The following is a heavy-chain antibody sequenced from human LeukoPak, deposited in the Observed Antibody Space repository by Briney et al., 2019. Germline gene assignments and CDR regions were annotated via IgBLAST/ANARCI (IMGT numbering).Heavy chain of an antibody. CDR3: VRSELNDYSRF. J-gene: IGHJ4*02. D-gene: IGHD4-11*01. CDR2: INYSGNT. CDR1: GYSIRSGYQ. Sequence: SETLSLTCSVSGYSIRSGYQWGWIRQTPGKGLEWMGSINYSGNTFDNMSLKSRVTLSLDMSNNQFFLNLKSVTAADTAIYYCVRSELNDYSRFWGQGILVIVSS. V-gene: IGHV4-38-2*02.